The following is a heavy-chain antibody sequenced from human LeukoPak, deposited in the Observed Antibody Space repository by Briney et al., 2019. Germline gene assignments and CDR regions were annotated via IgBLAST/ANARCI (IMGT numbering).Heavy chain of an antibody. J-gene: IGHJ3*02. D-gene: IGHD3-9*01. CDR1: GGSFSGYY. Sequence: RPSETLSLTCAVYGGSFSGYYWSWIRQPPGKGLEWIGEINHSGSTNYNPSLKSRVTISVETSKNQFSLKLSSVTAADTAVYYCARFDAPHDAFAIWGQGTMVTVSS. CDR3: ARFDAPHDAFAI. V-gene: IGHV4-34*01. CDR2: INHSGST.